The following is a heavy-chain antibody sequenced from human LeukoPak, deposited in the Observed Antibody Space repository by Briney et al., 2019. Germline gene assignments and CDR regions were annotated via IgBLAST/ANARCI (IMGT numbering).Heavy chain of an antibody. J-gene: IGHJ4*02. CDR1: GGSISNNLNY. CDR2: LYYSGST. Sequence: PSGTLSLTCTVAGGSISNNLNYWGWVRQPPGKGLEWIGSLYYSGSTYYNASLKGRVTMSVDTSKNQFSLKLSSVTAADTAIYYCVRLDYSNFFDYWGQGNLVTVSS. D-gene: IGHD4-11*01. CDR3: VRLDYSNFFDY. V-gene: IGHV4-39*07.